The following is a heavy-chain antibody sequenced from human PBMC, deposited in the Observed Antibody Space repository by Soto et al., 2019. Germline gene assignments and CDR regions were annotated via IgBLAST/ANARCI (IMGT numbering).Heavy chain of an antibody. J-gene: IGHJ6*02. CDR2: ISAYNGNT. CDR1: GYTFTSYG. V-gene: IGHV1-18*01. CDR3: ARDLGIAVAYGLNYYYYGMDV. D-gene: IGHD6-19*01. Sequence: QVQLVQSGAEVKKPGASVKVSCKASGYTFTSYGISWVRQAPGQGLEWMGWISAYNGNTNYAQKLQGRVTMTTDTSTXXAXMXXRSLRSDDTAVYYCARDLGIAVAYGLNYYYYGMDVWGQGTTVTVSS.